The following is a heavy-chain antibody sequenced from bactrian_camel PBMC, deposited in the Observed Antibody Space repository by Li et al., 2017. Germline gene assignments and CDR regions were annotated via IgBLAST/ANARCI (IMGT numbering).Heavy chain of an antibody. CDR2: IYTGTGRT. CDR1: RSTYSNYC. V-gene: IGHV3S1*01. CDR3: VRDYGNYDWTLGS. D-gene: IGHD4*01. J-gene: IGHJ4*01. Sequence: HVQLVESGGGSVQAGGSLRLSCAASRSTYSNYCMGWFRQAPGKGREGVAAIYTGTGRTRYADSVAGRFTISRDNAKTTVYLQMNSLKPEDTALYYCVRDYGNYDWTLGSWGQGTQVTVS.